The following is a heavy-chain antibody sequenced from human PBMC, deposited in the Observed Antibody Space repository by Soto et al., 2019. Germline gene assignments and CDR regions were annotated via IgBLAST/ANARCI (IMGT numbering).Heavy chain of an antibody. J-gene: IGHJ2*01. V-gene: IGHV1-18*01. CDR1: GYTFTSYG. CDR3: ARASPGGQYSSREHWYFDL. Sequence: QVQLVQSGAEVKKPGASVKVSCKASGYTFTSYGISWVRQAPGQGLEWMGWISAYNGNTNYAQKLQGRVTMTTDTSTSTAYMELRSLRSDDTAVYCCARASPGGQYSSREHWYFDLWGRGTLVTVSS. CDR2: ISAYNGNT. D-gene: IGHD6-13*01.